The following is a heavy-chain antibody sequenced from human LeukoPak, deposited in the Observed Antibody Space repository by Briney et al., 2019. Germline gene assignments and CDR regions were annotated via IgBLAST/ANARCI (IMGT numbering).Heavy chain of an antibody. J-gene: IGHJ4*02. D-gene: IGHD3-22*01. CDR1: GFSFSRSS. V-gene: IGHV3-21*01. Sequence: GGSLRLSCAASGFSFSRSSMGWVRQAAGKGLEWVSSITASSTYIYYADSVKGRFTISRDNVEKSVYLQMNSLRAEDTAVYYCAREYYYDEDAGNYWGQGILVTVSS. CDR2: ITASSTYI. CDR3: AREYYYDEDAGNY.